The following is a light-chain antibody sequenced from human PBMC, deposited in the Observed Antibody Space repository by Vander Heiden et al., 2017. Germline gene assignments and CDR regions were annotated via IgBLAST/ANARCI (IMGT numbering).Light chain of an antibody. Sequence: EVVFTPSPGTLSLSPGERATLPCRASQTVTSSSLAWLQQKPGQAPRVLIYGASNRATGVPDRFSGGGSGTDFTLTISGLESEDFAVYFCQQSGSSLVTFGGGTKVEI. CDR1: QTVTSSS. CDR3: QQSGSSLVT. V-gene: IGKV3-20*01. CDR2: GAS. J-gene: IGKJ4*01.